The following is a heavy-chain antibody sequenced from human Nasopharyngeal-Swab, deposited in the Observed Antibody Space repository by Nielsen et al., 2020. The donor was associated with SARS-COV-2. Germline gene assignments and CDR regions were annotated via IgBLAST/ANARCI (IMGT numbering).Heavy chain of an antibody. CDR1: GFTFGTYS. D-gene: IGHD5-12*01. CDR2: ISSSSTYI. V-gene: IGHV3-21*04. J-gene: IGHJ6*02. CDR3: ATLGGYSGYDSEYGMDV. Sequence: GESLKISCAASGFTFGTYSMNWVRQAPGKGLEWASSISSSSTYIYYADSVKGRFTISRDNAKNSLYLQMNSLRAEDTALYYCATLGGYSGYDSEYGMDVWGQGTTVTVSS.